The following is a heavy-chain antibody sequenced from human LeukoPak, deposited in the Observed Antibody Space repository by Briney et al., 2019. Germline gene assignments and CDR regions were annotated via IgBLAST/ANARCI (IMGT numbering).Heavy chain of an antibody. CDR2: ISGSGGST. Sequence: RGSLRLSCAASGFIVSSNYMNWVRQAPGKGLEWVSAISGSGGSTYYADSVKGRFTISRDNSKNTLYPQMNSLRAEDTAVYYCAKDNAYYYADYWGQGTLVTVSS. CDR3: AKDNAYYYADY. CDR1: GFIVSSNY. J-gene: IGHJ4*02. D-gene: IGHD3-10*01. V-gene: IGHV3-23*01.